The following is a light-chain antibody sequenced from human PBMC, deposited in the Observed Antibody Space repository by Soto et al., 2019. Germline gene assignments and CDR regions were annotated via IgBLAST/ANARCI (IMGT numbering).Light chain of an antibody. J-gene: IGKJ5*01. CDR2: TAS. V-gene: IGKV1-12*01. CDR1: QGVSTW. CDR3: QHAASFPIT. Sequence: DIQMTQSPSSVSASVGDRVTITCRASQGVSTWLAWYQQKPGKAPNLLIYTASSLQSGVPSRFSGSGSGTDFTLTINGLQPEDFATYYCQHAASFPITFGQGTRLEIK.